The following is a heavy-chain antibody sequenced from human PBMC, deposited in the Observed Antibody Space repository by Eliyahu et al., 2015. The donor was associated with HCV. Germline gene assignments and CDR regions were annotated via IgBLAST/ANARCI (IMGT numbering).Heavy chain of an antibody. J-gene: IGHJ4*02. CDR1: GFTFNAYT. CDR2: ISWDGGTT. D-gene: IGHD6-19*01. V-gene: IGHV3-43*01. CDR3: AKDIGSDPYDSSGCHF. Sequence: EVQLVESGGVVVQPGGSLRLXXXVSGFTFNAYTMHWVRRXPGKGLEWVSLISWDGGTTHYVGSVKGRFSISRDNSKNSLYLQMNNVRTEDTALYFCAKDIGSDPYDSSGCHFWGQGTLVTVSS.